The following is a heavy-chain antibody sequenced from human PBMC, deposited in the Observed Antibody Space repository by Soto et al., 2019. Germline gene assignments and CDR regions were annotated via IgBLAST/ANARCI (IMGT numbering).Heavy chain of an antibody. Sequence: GGSLRLSCAASGFTFSSYGMHWVRQAPGKGLEWVAVIWYDGSNKYYADSVKGRFTISRDNSKNTLYLQMNSLGAEDTAVYYCARGGRVYSSSSYNWFDPWGQGTLVTVSS. CDR1: GFTFSSYG. V-gene: IGHV3-33*01. CDR3: ARGGRVYSSSSYNWFDP. J-gene: IGHJ5*02. CDR2: IWYDGSNK. D-gene: IGHD6-6*01.